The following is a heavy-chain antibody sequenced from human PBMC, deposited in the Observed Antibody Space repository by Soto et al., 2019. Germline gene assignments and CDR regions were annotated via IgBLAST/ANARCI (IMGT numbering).Heavy chain of an antibody. J-gene: IGHJ2*01. V-gene: IGHV3-53*01. CDR3: ASMAYCGGDCSGWYFDL. Sequence: EVQLVESGGGLIQPGGSLRLSCAASGFTVSSNYMSWVRQAPGKGLEWVSVIYSGGSTYYADSVKGRFTISRDNSXNXXYLQMNSRRAEDTAVYYCASMAYCGGDCSGWYFDLWGRGTLVTVSS. CDR1: GFTVSSNY. D-gene: IGHD2-21*02. CDR2: IYSGGST.